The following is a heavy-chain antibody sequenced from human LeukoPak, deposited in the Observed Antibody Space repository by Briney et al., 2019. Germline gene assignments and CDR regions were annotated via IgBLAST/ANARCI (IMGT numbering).Heavy chain of an antibody. Sequence: GSLRLSCAASGFTFSSYAMHWVRQAPGKGLEWVAVISYDGSNKYYADSVKGRFTISRDNSKNTLYLQMNSLRAEDTAVYYCARDESGSYSPPGYWGQGTLVTVSS. J-gene: IGHJ4*02. CDR1: GFTFSSYA. CDR2: ISYDGSNK. V-gene: IGHV3-30*14. CDR3: ARDESGSYSPPGY. D-gene: IGHD1-26*01.